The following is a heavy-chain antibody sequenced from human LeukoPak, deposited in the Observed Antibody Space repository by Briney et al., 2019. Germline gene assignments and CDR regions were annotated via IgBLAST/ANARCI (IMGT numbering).Heavy chain of an antibody. CDR2: ISSGSSTI. J-gene: IGHJ4*02. Sequence: PGGSLRLSCAASGFTFSSYWMSWVRQAPGKGLEWVSYISSGSSTIYYADSVKGQFTISRDNAKNSLYLQMNSLRAEDTAVYYCARCIVGATTSDYWGQGTLVTVSS. V-gene: IGHV3-48*04. D-gene: IGHD1-26*01. CDR3: ARCIVGATTSDY. CDR1: GFTFSSYW.